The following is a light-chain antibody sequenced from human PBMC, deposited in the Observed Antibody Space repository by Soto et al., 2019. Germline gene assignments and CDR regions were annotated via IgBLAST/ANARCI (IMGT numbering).Light chain of an antibody. CDR1: SSDVGGYNY. Sequence: LTQPASVSGSPGQSITISCTGTSSDVGGYNYVSWYQQHPGKAPKLMIYDVSNRPSGVSNRFSGSKSGNTASLTISGLQAEDEADYYCSSYKSPVVFGTGTKVTVL. V-gene: IGLV2-14*01. CDR2: DVS. J-gene: IGLJ1*01. CDR3: SSYKSPVV.